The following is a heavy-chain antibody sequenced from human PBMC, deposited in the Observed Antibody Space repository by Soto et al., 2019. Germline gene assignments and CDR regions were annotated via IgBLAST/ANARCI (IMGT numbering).Heavy chain of an antibody. CDR1: GGTFSSYA. D-gene: IGHD2-2*01. CDR2: IIPIFGTA. CDR3: ASADGIEDIVVVTAALTYYYYGMDV. Sequence: QVQLVQSGAEVKKHGSSVKVSCKASGGTFSSYAISWVRQAPGQGLEWMGGIIPIFGTANYAQKFQVRVTISADKSTSTAYMELSSLRSEDTAVYYCASADGIEDIVVVTAALTYYYYGMDVWGQGTTVTVS. J-gene: IGHJ6*02. V-gene: IGHV1-69*06.